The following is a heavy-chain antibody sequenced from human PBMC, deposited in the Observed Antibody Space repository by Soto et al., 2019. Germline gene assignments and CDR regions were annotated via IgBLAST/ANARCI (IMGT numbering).Heavy chain of an antibody. Sequence: PSETLSLTCTVSGGSVSSANYYWSWIRQPPGKGLEWIGYLSYSGSTYYNPSLKSRVTISIDTSKNQFSLKLSSVTAADTAVYYCARTMVRGVITDDYWGQGTLVTVSS. J-gene: IGHJ4*02. CDR3: ARTMVRGVITDDY. CDR2: LSYSGST. D-gene: IGHD3-10*01. CDR1: GGSVSSANYY. V-gene: IGHV4-30-4*01.